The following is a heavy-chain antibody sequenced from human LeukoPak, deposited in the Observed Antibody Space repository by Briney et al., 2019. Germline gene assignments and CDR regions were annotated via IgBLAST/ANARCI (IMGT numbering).Heavy chain of an antibody. CDR3: ARDPYSGYYGDYYYYYMDV. J-gene: IGHJ6*03. CDR1: GFTFDDYA. CDR2: ISWDGHTT. D-gene: IGHD5-12*01. V-gene: IGHV3-43D*03. Sequence: GGSLRLSCAASGFTFDDYAMHWVRQTPGKGLEWVSLISWDGHTTDYTDSVKGRFTISRDNAKNSLYLQMNSLRAEDTAVYYCARDPYSGYYGDYYYYYMDVWGKGTTVTISS.